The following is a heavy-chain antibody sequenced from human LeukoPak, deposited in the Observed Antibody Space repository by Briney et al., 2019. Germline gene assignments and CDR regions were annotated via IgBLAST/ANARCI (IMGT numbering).Heavy chain of an antibody. J-gene: IGHJ4*02. CDR2: IYSGGST. CDR1: GFTVSTNY. CDR3: ARDGSGSYYTLDS. V-gene: IGHV3-53*01. D-gene: IGHD3-10*01. Sequence: QPGGSLRLSCAASGFTVSTNYMSWVRQAPGKGLEWVSLIYSGGSTFYADSVKGRFSLSRDNSKNTLYLQMNSLRAEDTAMYYCARDGSGSYYTLDSWGQGTLVTVSS.